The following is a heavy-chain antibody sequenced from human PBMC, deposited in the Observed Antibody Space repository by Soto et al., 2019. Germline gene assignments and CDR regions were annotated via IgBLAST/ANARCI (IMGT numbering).Heavy chain of an antibody. CDR1: GFTFSSSA. D-gene: IGHD6-19*01. CDR3: ARCTLDTIGTSGWCHYLDP. V-gene: IGHV3-23*01. CDR2: VSGSGGTT. J-gene: IGHJ5*02. Sequence: EVQLLDSGGGLVQPGGSLRLSCAASGFTFSSSAMSWVRQAPGKGLEWVSAVSGSGGTTYYADSVRGRFTISKDKSKNTLYLQMNSLIADDTYIYLCARCTLDTIGTSGWCHYLDPWGQGTLVTVSS.